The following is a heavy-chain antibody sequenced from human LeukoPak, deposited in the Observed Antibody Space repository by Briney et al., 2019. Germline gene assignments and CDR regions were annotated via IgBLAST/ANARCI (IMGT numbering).Heavy chain of an antibody. J-gene: IGHJ5*01. CDR1: GFTFSSYW. CDR3: ARARRIQLWFDY. V-gene: IGHV3-74*01. Sequence: SGGSLRLSCAASGFTFSSYWMHWVRQAPGKGLVWVSRINSDGSSTSYADSVKGRFTISRDNAKNTLYLQMNSLRAEDTAVYYCARARRIQLWFDYWGQGTLVTVSS. D-gene: IGHD5-18*01. CDR2: INSDGSST.